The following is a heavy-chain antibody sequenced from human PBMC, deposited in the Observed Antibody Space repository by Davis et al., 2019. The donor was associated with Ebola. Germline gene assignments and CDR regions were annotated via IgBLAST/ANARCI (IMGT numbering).Heavy chain of an antibody. Sequence: SETLSLTCTVSGGSISGYHWNWIRQPPGKGLEWIGYVHYTGSTNYNPSLKSRVTISVDTSKNQFSLKLSSVTAADTAVYYCARHWIIYDSVGWFDPWGQGTLVTVSS. CDR1: GGSISGYH. J-gene: IGHJ5*02. V-gene: IGHV4-59*08. CDR2: VHYTGST. D-gene: IGHD3-22*01. CDR3: ARHWIIYDSVGWFDP.